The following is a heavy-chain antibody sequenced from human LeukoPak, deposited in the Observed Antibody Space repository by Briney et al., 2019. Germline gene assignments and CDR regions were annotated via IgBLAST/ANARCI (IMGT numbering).Heavy chain of an antibody. V-gene: IGHV3-48*04. J-gene: IGHJ4*02. CDR2: ISSSGSTI. CDR1: GFTFSSYS. D-gene: IGHD3-10*01. Sequence: PGGSLRLSCATSGFTFSSYSMNWVRQAPGKGLEWVSYISSSGSTIYYADSVKGRFTISRDNAKNSLYLQMNSLRAEDTAVYYCARVAPSGSGSYYPPYFDYWGQGTLVTVSS. CDR3: ARVAPSGSGSYYPPYFDY.